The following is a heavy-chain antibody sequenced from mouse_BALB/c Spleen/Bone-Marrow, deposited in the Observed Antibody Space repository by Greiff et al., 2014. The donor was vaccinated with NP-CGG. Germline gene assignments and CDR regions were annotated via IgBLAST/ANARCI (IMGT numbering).Heavy chain of an antibody. CDR2: INPSTGYT. CDR3: ARYDGHEAY. D-gene: IGHD2-3*01. Sequence: QVQLQQSGAELAKPGASVKMSCKASGHTFTSYWMHWVKQRPGQGLEWIGYINPSTGYTEYNQKFKDKATLTADKSSSTAYMQLSSLTSEDSAVYYCARYDGHEAYWGQGTLVTVSA. V-gene: IGHV1-7*01. CDR1: GHTFTSYW. J-gene: IGHJ3*01.